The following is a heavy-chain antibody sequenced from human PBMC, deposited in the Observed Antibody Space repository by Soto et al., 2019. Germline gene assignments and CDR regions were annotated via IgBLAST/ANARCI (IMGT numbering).Heavy chain of an antibody. CDR3: ARAYEADYFDY. D-gene: IGHD2-15*01. Sequence: GGSLRLSCAASGFTFSSYAMHWVRQAPGKGLEWVAVISYDGSNKYYADSVKGRFTISRDNSKNTLYLQMNSLRAEDTAVYYCARAYEADYFDYRGQGTLVTVSS. V-gene: IGHV3-30-3*01. CDR1: GFTFSSYA. J-gene: IGHJ4*02. CDR2: ISYDGSNK.